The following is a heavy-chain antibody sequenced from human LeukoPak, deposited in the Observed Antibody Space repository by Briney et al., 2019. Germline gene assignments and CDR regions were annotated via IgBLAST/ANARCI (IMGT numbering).Heavy chain of an antibody. Sequence: GGSLRLSSAASGFTFSSYAMHWVRQAPGKGLEWVAAIWYDGTNTYYADSVKGRFTISRDNSKNTLYLQMNSLRAEDTAVYYCARDFCSGGSCYPDAFDIWGQGTMVTVSS. V-gene: IGHV3-33*08. D-gene: IGHD2-15*01. CDR3: ARDFCSGGSCYPDAFDI. J-gene: IGHJ3*02. CDR1: GFTFSSYA. CDR2: IWYDGTNT.